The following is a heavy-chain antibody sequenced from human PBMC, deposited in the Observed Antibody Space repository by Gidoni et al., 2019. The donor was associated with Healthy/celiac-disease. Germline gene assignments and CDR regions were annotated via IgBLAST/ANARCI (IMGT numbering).Heavy chain of an antibody. CDR3: ARGGYSGYDYYMDV. D-gene: IGHD5-12*01. V-gene: IGHV3-30*01. J-gene: IGHJ6*03. Sequence: QVPLVESGGGVVQPGRSLRLSCAASGFTFRSYAMHWVRQAPGKGLEWVAVISDDGSNKYYADSVKGRFTISRDNSKNTLYLQMNSLRAEDTAVYYCARGGYSGYDYYMDVWGKGTTVTVSS. CDR2: ISDDGSNK. CDR1: GFTFRSYA.